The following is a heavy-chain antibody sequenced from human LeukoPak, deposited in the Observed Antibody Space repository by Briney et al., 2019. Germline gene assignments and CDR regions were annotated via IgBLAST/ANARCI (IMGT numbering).Heavy chain of an antibody. D-gene: IGHD6-13*01. Sequence: PSETLSLTCAVYGGSSSGYYWSWIRPPPGKGLEWIGEINHSGSTNYNPSLKSRVTISVHTSKNQFSLKLRSVTAADTALYLCASRVRRQQLVLRAFDIWGQGTMVTVSS. J-gene: IGHJ3*02. CDR1: GGSSSGYY. CDR2: INHSGST. V-gene: IGHV4-34*01. CDR3: ASRVRRQQLVLRAFDI.